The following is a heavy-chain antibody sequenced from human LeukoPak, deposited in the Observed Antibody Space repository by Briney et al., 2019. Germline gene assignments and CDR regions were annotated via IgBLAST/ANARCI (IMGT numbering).Heavy chain of an antibody. D-gene: IGHD3-22*01. CDR2: ISGSGGST. CDR3: AKMNYYDSSGYYPFDY. CDR1: GFTFSSYA. J-gene: IGHJ4*02. V-gene: IGHV3-23*01. Sequence: GGSLRLSCAASGFTFSSYATSWVRQAPGKGLEWVSAISGSGGSTYYADSVKGRFTISRDNSKNTLYLQMNSLRAEDTAVYYCAKMNYYDSSGYYPFDYWGQGTLVTVSS.